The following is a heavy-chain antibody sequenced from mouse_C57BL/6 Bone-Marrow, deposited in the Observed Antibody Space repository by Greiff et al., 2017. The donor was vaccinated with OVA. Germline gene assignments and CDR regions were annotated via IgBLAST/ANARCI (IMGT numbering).Heavy chain of an antibody. D-gene: IGHD1-1*01. CDR1: GYTFTSYW. V-gene: IGHV1-69*01. CDR2: IDPSDSYT. CDR3: ARGGTVVATDY. J-gene: IGHJ2*01. Sequence: QVQLKQSGAELVMPGASVKLSCKASGYTFTSYWMHWVKQRPGQGLEWIGEIDPSDSYTNYNQKFKGKSTLTVDKSSSTAYMQLSSLTSEDSAVYYCARGGTVVATDYWGQGTTLTVSS.